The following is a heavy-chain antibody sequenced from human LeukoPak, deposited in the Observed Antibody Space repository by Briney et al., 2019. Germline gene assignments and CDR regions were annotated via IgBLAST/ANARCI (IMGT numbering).Heavy chain of an antibody. Sequence: PSETLSLTCTVSGGSISSSSYYWGWIRQPPGKGLEWIGSIYYSGSTYYNPSLKSRVTISVDTSKNQFSLKLSSVTAADTAVYYCASADYDDSSGSRFYYFDYWGQGTLVTVSS. D-gene: IGHD3-22*01. J-gene: IGHJ4*02. CDR3: ASADYDDSSGSRFYYFDY. CDR2: IYYSGST. CDR1: GGSISSSSYY. V-gene: IGHV4-39*01.